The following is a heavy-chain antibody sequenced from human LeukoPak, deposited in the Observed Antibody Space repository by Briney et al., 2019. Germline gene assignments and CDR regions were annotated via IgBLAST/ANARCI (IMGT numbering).Heavy chain of an antibody. CDR3: AKSGDKGYCSTTSCYGFDY. CDR2: IYIGVTT. J-gene: IGHJ4*02. V-gene: IGHV4-38-2*02. CDR1: GYSISSGYH. D-gene: IGHD2-2*01. Sequence: SETLSLTCTVSGYSISSGYHWGWIRQPPGKGLEWIGSIYIGVTTFHNPSLKSRGTISLDTSKNQFSLGLSSVTAADTAVYHCAKSGDKGYCSTTSCYGFDYWGQGILVTVSS.